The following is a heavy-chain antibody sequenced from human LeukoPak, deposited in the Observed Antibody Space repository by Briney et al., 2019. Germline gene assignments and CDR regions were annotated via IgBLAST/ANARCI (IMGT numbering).Heavy chain of an antibody. CDR1: GGAFSSYA. CDR3: ARDRCSSTSCYRVNNWFDP. CDR2: IIPIFGIA. D-gene: IGHD2-2*01. V-gene: IGHV1-69*04. Sequence: SVKVSCKASGGAFSSYAISWVRQAPGQGLEWMGRIIPIFGIANYAQKFQGRVTITADKSTSTAYMELSSLRSEDTAVYYCARDRCSSTSCYRVNNWFDPWGQGTLVTVSS. J-gene: IGHJ5*02.